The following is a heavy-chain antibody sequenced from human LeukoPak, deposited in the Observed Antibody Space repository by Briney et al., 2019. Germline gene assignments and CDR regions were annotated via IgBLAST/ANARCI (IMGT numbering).Heavy chain of an antibody. CDR1: GGSISSGDYY. V-gene: IGHV4-30-4*08. CDR3: ARDLRWDSSSWYYFDY. J-gene: IGHJ4*02. D-gene: IGHD6-13*01. Sequence: SETLSLTCTVSGGSISSGDYYWSWIRQPPGKGLEWIGYIYYSGSTYYNPSLKSRVTISVDTSKNQFSLKLSSVTAADTAVYYCARDLRWDSSSWYYFDYWGQGTLVTVSS. CDR2: IYYSGST.